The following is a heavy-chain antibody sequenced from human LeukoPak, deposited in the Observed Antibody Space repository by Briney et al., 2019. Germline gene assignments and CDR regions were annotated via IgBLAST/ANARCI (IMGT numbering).Heavy chain of an antibody. CDR2: IYHSGST. J-gene: IGHJ5*02. Sequence: SETLSLTCAVSGGSISSGGYSWSWIRQPPGKGLEWIGYIYHSGSTYYNPSLKSRVTISVDRSKNQFSLKLSSVTAADTAVYYCARGQRWLVTGNWFDPWGQGTLVTVSS. D-gene: IGHD6-19*01. CDR1: GGSISSGGYS. V-gene: IGHV4-30-2*01. CDR3: ARGQRWLVTGNWFDP.